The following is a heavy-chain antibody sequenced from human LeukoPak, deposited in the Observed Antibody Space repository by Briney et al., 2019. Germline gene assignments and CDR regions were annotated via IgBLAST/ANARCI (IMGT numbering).Heavy chain of an antibody. CDR2: VNPKNGGT. CDR1: GYSSTGYY. Sequence: ASVKVSCKTSGYSSTGYYMHWVRQAPGQGLEWMGWVNPKNGGTDYPQKFQGRVTMTTGTSVGTAYMELSGLASDDTAVYYCARRGAYFDCWGQGTLVTVSS. J-gene: IGHJ4*02. CDR3: ARRGAYFDC. V-gene: IGHV1-2*02.